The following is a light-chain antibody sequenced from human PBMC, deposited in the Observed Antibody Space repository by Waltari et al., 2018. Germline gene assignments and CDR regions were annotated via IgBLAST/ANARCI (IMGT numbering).Light chain of an antibody. CDR1: QSVLYSSKNKNY. V-gene: IGKV4-1*01. J-gene: IGKJ4*01. CDR2: WSS. Sequence: DIVMTQSPDSLAVSLRERATIHCQSSQSVLYSSKNKNYLAWYQQKQGKPPKLLIYWSSTRESGVPDRFRGSVSETDVTLAISSLQAQDVAVYYCQQDYDTAELTFGGGTKVEIK. CDR3: QQDYDTAELT.